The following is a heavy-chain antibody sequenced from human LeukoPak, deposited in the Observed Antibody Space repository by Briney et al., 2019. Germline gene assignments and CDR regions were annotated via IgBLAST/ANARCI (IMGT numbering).Heavy chain of an antibody. CDR3: ARRSMVRGLGYYGMDV. CDR2: ISAYNGNT. Sequence: GASVKLSCKASGYTFTSYGISWVRQAPGQGLGWMGWISAYNGNTNYAQKLQGRVTMTTDTSTSTAYMELRSLRSDDTAVYYCARRSMVRGLGYYGMDVWGKGTTVTVSS. D-gene: IGHD3-10*01. J-gene: IGHJ6*04. CDR1: GYTFTSYG. V-gene: IGHV1-18*04.